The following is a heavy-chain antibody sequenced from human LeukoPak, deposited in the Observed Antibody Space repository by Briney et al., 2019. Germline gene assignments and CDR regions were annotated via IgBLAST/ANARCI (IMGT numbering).Heavy chain of an antibody. CDR3: ASYYCSSTSCSREPFDY. CDR1: GFTFSSYW. V-gene: IGHV3-74*01. J-gene: IGHJ4*02. CDR2: INSDGSST. Sequence: GGSLRLSCAASGFTFSSYWMHWVRQAPGKGLVWVSRINSDGSSTSYADSVKGRFTISRDNAKNTLYLQMNSLRAEDTAVYYCASYYCSSTSCSREPFDYWGQGTLVTVSS. D-gene: IGHD2-2*01.